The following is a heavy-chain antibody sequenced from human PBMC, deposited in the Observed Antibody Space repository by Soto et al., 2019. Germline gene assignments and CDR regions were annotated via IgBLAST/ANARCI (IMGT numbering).Heavy chain of an antibody. CDR2: LSYDGSNK. D-gene: IGHD3-22*01. V-gene: IGHV3-30*18. CDR1: GFTFSSYG. J-gene: IGHJ6*02. Sequence: QVQLVESGGGVVQPGRSLRLSCAASGFTFSSYGMHWVRQAPGKGLEWVAVLSYDGSNKYYADYVKGRFTISRDNSKNTLYLQMNSLRAEDTAVYYCAKDLTTITGMDVWGQGTTVTVSS. CDR3: AKDLTTITGMDV.